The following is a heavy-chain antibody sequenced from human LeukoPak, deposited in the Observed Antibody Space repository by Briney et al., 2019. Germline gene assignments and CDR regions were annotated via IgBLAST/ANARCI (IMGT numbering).Heavy chain of an antibody. D-gene: IGHD2-15*01. Sequence: GGSVRLSCAASGFTFSSYAMHWVRPAPGQGREWVAVISYDKSNKYYANSVKGRFTISRDNSKNTLYLQMNSLRAEDTAVYYCARVGVVAATTYYYYGMDVWGKGTTVTVSS. J-gene: IGHJ6*04. CDR2: ISYDKSNK. CDR1: GFTFSSYA. V-gene: IGHV3-30*04. CDR3: ARVGVVAATTYYYYGMDV.